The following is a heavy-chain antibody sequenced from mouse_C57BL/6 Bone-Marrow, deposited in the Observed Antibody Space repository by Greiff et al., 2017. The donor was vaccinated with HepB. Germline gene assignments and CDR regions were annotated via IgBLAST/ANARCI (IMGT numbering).Heavy chain of an antibody. V-gene: IGHV1-81*01. CDR2: IYPRSGNT. D-gene: IGHD3-3*01. CDR1: GYTFTSYG. J-gene: IGHJ4*01. Sequence: QVQLQQSGAELARPGASVKLSCKASGYTFTSYGISWVKQRTGQGLEWIGEIYPRSGNTYYNEKFKGKATLTADKSSSTAYMELRSLTSEDSAVYFCARKRERGIREGYAMDYWGQGTSVTVSS. CDR3: ARKRERGIREGYAMDY.